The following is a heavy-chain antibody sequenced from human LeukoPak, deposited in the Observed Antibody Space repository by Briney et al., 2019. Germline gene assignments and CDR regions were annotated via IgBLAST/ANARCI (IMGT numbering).Heavy chain of an antibody. Sequence: GASVKVSCKASGYTFTSYGISWVRQAPGQGLEWMGWISAYNGNTNYAQKLQGRVTMTTDTSTSTAYMELRSLRSDDTAVYYCERDKAVYCSGGSCYGTTDYWGQGTLVTVSS. CDR3: ERDKAVYCSGGSCYGTTDY. J-gene: IGHJ4*02. D-gene: IGHD2-15*01. V-gene: IGHV1-18*01. CDR1: GYTFTSYG. CDR2: ISAYNGNT.